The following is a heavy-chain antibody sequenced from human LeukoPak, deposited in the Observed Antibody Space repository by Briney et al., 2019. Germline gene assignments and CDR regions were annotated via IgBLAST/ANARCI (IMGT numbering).Heavy chain of an antibody. V-gene: IGHV1-18*01. D-gene: IGHD1-14*01. CDR2: ISAYNGNT. CDR3: ARRVGSRGPYYYYYMDV. Sequence: ASVKVSCKASGYTFTSYGISWVRQAPRQGLEWMGWISAYNGNTNYAQKLQGRVTMTTDTSTSTAYMELRSLRSDDTAVYYCARRVGSRGPYYYYYMDVWGKGTTVTVSS. J-gene: IGHJ6*03. CDR1: GYTFTSYG.